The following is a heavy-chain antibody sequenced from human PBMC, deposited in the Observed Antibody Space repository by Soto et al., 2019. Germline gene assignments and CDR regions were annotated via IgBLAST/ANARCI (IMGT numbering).Heavy chain of an antibody. V-gene: IGHV4-61*01. CDR2: IYYSGST. D-gene: IGHD3-3*02. CDR1: GGSVSSGSYY. Sequence: QVQLQESGPGLVKPSETLSLTCTVSGGSVSSGSYYWSWIRQPPGKGLEWIGYIYYSGSTNYNPSLKSRVTISVDTSKNQFSLKLSSVTAADTAVYYCARVSIWEGNGFDPWGQGTLVTVSS. CDR3: ARVSIWEGNGFDP. J-gene: IGHJ5*02.